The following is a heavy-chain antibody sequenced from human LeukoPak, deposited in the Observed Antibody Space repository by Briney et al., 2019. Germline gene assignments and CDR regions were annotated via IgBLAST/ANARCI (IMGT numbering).Heavy chain of an antibody. CDR1: GYTFTGYY. J-gene: IGHJ4*02. V-gene: IGHV1-8*03. CDR3: ARVGGLVIDY. Sequence: ASVKVSCKASGYTFTGYYMHWVRQAPGQGLEWMGWMNPNSGNTGYAQKFQGRVTITRNTSISTAYMELSSLRSEDTAVYYCARVGGLVIDYWGQGTLVTVSS. CDR2: MNPNSGNT. D-gene: IGHD3-16*01.